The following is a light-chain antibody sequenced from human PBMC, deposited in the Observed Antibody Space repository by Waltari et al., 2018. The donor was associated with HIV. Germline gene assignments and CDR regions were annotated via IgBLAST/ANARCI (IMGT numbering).Light chain of an antibody. CDR2: QDR. CDR1: QLGDKN. Sequence: SYDLTQPPSVSGSPGQTASIPCSADQLGDKNAGCYQQKPGHSHVLVIYQDRKRPSGIPERFSGSNSGNTATLTISGIQAMDEADYYCQAWDSSTVVFGGGTKLTVL. CDR3: QAWDSSTVV. V-gene: IGLV3-1*01. J-gene: IGLJ2*01.